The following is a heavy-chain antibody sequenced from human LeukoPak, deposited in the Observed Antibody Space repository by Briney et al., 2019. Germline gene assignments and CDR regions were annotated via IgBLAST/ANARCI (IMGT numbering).Heavy chain of an antibody. CDR3: AVDGHSGSYCGPRKMSKYFDY. V-gene: IGHV1-69*13. CDR2: VIPIFGTA. D-gene: IGHD1-26*01. CDR1: GGTFSSYA. Sequence: SVKVSCKASGGTFSSYAISWVRQAPRQGLEWMGGVIPIFGTANYAQKFQGRVTITADESTSTAYMELSSLRSEDTAVYYCAVDGHSGSYCGPRKMSKYFDYWGQGTLVTVSS. J-gene: IGHJ4*02.